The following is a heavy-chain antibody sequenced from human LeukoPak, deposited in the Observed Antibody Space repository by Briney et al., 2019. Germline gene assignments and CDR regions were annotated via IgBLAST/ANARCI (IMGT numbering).Heavy chain of an antibody. J-gene: IGHJ3*02. D-gene: IGHD5-18*01. Sequence: SETLSLTCTVSGGSISSYYWSWIRQPPGKGLEWIGYIYYSGSTNYNPSLKSRVTISVDTSKNQFSLKLSSVTAADTAVYYCARANVETAMVTVFFDIGAQGKMVTVSS. CDR3: ARANVETAMVTVFFDI. V-gene: IGHV4-59*01. CDR1: GGSISSYY. CDR2: IYYSGST.